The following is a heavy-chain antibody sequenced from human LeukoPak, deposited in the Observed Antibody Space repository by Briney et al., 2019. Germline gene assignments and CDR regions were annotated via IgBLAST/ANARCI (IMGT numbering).Heavy chain of an antibody. V-gene: IGHV4-39*07. D-gene: IGHD6-6*01. CDR2: IYYSGST. CDR3: ARGSWQLAEEVS. J-gene: IGHJ5*02. CDR1: GGSISSSSYF. Sequence: PSETLSLTCTVSGGSISSSSYFWGWIRQPPGKGLEWIGSIYYSGSTYYNPSLKSRVTISVDKSKNQFSLKLSSVTAADTAVYSCARGSWQLAEEVSWGQGTLVTVSS.